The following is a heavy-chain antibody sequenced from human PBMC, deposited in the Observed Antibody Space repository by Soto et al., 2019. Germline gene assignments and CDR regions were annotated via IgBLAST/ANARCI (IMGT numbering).Heavy chain of an antibody. CDR2: IHSNGNTT. CDR1: GFTFSAYW. J-gene: IGHJ6*02. Sequence: EVQLVESGGGLVQPGGSLRLSCAASGFTFSAYWMHWVRQAPGKGLVWVSRIHSNGNTTTYADSVKGRFTISRDNAKNTLYLQMNSLRAEATAVYYCARSVRSGTYPYYYYATDVWGQGTTVTVSS. CDR3: ARSVRSGTYPYYYYATDV. V-gene: IGHV3-74*01. D-gene: IGHD3-10*01.